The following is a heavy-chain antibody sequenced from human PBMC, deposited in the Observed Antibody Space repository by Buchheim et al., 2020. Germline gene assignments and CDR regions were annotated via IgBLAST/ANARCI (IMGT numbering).Heavy chain of an antibody. CDR1: GYTFTNYP. CDR2: INTNTGNP. Sequence: QVQLVQSGSELRNPGASVKVSCKASGYTFTNYPINWVRQAPGQGLEWMGWINTNTGNPTYAQGFTGRFVFSLDTSVSTAYLQISGLKAEDTAVYYCAREASIFGMVIVPSWFDPWGQGTL. V-gene: IGHV7-4-1*02. CDR3: AREASIFGMVIVPSWFDP. J-gene: IGHJ5*02. D-gene: IGHD3-3*01.